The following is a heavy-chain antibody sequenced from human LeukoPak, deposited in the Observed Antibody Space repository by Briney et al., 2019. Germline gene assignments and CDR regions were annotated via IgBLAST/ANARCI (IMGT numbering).Heavy chain of an antibody. V-gene: IGHV4-59*08. Sequence: PSETLSLTCTVSGGSISSYYWSWIRQPPGKGLEWIGYIYYSGSTNYNPSLKSRVTISVDTSKNQFSLKLSSVTAADTAVYYCLAGSLRVIDAFDIWGQGTMVTVSS. D-gene: IGHD5/OR15-5a*01. CDR2: IYYSGST. CDR3: LAGSLRVIDAFDI. CDR1: GGSISSYY. J-gene: IGHJ3*02.